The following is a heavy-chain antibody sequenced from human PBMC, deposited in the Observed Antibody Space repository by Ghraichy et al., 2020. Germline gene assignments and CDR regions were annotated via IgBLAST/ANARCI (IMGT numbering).Heavy chain of an antibody. CDR3: ARGGWPKIKYPLGYCSGGSCYSWRNWFDP. V-gene: IGHV1-8*01. J-gene: IGHJ5*02. D-gene: IGHD2-15*01. Sequence: ASVKFSCKASGYTFTSYDINWVRQATGQGLEWMGWMNPNSGNTGYAQKFQGRVTMTRNTSISTAYMELSSLRSEDTAVYYCARGGWPKIKYPLGYCSGGSCYSWRNWFDPWGQGTLVTVSS. CDR2: MNPNSGNT. CDR1: GYTFTSYD.